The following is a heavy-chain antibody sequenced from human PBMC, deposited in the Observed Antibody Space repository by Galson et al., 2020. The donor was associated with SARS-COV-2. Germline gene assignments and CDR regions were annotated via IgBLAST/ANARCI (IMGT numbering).Heavy chain of an antibody. V-gene: IGHV1-2*02. J-gene: IGHJ6*02. CDR2: INPNNGGT. Sequence: ASVKVSCKASGYTFTAYYIHWVRQAPGQGLEWMGWINPNNGGTNYAQKFQGRVTMTRDTSISTLYMELTRLKSDDAAVYYCARVARFCSGGSCLSMDVWGQGTTVTVSS. CDR3: ARVARFCSGGSCLSMDV. D-gene: IGHD2-15*01. CDR1: GYTFTAYY.